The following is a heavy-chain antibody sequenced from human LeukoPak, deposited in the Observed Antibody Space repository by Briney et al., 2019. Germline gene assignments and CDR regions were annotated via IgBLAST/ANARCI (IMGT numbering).Heavy chain of an antibody. J-gene: IGHJ4*02. CDR1: GGSISSYY. V-gene: IGHV4-34*01. CDR2: INHSGST. CDR3: ARGRIQLWFKGDYFDY. D-gene: IGHD5-18*01. Sequence: SETLSLTCTVSGGSISSYYWSWIRQPPGKGLEWIGEINHSGSTNYNPSLKSRVTISVDTSKNQFSLKLSSVTAADTAVYYCARGRIQLWFKGDYFDYWGQGTLVTVSS.